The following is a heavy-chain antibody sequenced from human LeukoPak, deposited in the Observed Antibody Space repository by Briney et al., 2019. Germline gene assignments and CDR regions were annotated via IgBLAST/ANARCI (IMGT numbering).Heavy chain of an antibody. D-gene: IGHD3-9*01. V-gene: IGHV1-69*01. CDR3: ARSRDDILTGYIYYYYMDV. Sequence: SVKVSCKASGGTVSSYAINWVRQAPGQGLEWMGGIIPIFGTANYAQKFQGRVTITADESTNTSYMEISSLRSEDTAVYYCARSRDDILTGYIYYYYMDVWGKGTAVTVSS. CDR2: IIPIFGTA. J-gene: IGHJ6*03. CDR1: GGTVSSYA.